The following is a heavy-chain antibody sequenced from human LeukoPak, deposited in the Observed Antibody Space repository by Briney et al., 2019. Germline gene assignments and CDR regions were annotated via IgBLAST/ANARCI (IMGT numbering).Heavy chain of an antibody. CDR2: IYHRGST. Sequence: PSETLFLTCTGSGYSISNGYYWGWIRQPPGKGLEWVGSIYHRGSTYYNPSLRSRVTISLDRSKKKFSLKLTSVTAADTAVYFCARGAEYYAIWRGYAGYSDYWGQGISVTVSS. D-gene: IGHD3-3*01. CDR3: ARGAEYYAIWRGYAGYSDY. CDR1: GYSISNGYY. J-gene: IGHJ4*02. V-gene: IGHV4-38-2*02.